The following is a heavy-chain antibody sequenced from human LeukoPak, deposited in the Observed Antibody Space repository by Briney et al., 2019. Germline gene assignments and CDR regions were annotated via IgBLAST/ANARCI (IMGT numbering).Heavy chain of an antibody. J-gene: IGHJ4*02. CDR2: IRYDVSNK. CDR3: AKAYKGYCSGGSCYSIPPV. V-gene: IGHV3-30*02. Sequence: PGGSLRLSCAASGFTFSSYGMHWVRQAPGKGLEWVAFIRYDVSNKYYADSVKGRFTISRDNSKNTLYLQMNSLRAEDTAVYYCAKAYKGYCSGGSCYSIPPVWGQGTLVTVSS. CDR1: GFTFSSYG. D-gene: IGHD2-15*01.